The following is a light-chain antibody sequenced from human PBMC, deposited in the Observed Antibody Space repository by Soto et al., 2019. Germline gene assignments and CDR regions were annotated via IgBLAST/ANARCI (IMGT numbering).Light chain of an antibody. CDR2: DTN. Sequence: QSVLTQPPSASASPGQKVTISCTGSGSNIGKNDVSWYLQLPGAAPKLLIYDTNKRPSGIPDRFSGSKSGKSATLGITGLQTGDEADYFCGTWETRLSVVVFGGGTKVTVL. J-gene: IGLJ2*01. V-gene: IGLV1-51*01. CDR3: GTWETRLSVVV. CDR1: GSNIGKND.